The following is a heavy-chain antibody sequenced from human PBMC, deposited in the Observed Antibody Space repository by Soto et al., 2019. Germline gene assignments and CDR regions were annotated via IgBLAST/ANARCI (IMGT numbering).Heavy chain of an antibody. CDR2: INPSGGST. CDR1: GYTFTSYY. V-gene: IGHV1-46*01. J-gene: IGHJ6*02. Sequence: ASVKVSCKASGYTFTSYYMHWVRQAPGQGLEWMGIINPSGGSTSYAQKFQGRVTMTRDTSTSTVYVELSSLRSEDTAVYYCAREPQKYGMDVPGQGPTVTVSS. CDR3: AREPQKYGMDV.